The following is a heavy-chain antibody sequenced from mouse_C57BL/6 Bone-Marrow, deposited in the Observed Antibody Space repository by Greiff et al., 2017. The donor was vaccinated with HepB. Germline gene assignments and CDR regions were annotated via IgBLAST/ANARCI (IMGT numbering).Heavy chain of an antibody. D-gene: IGHD1-1*01. CDR3: ALITTVPFAY. Sequence: VQLQQPGAELVMPGASVKLSCKASGYTFTSYWMHWVKQRPGQGLEWIREIDPSDSYTNYNQKFKGKSTLTVAKSSSTAYMQLSSLTSEDSAVYYCALITTVPFAYWGQGTLVTVSA. CDR2: IDPSDSYT. CDR1: GYTFTSYW. J-gene: IGHJ3*01. V-gene: IGHV1-69*01.